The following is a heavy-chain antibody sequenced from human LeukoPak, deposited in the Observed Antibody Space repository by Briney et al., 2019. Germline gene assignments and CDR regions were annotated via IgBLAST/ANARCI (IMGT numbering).Heavy chain of an antibody. CDR2: INPNSGGT. CDR1: GYTFTGYY. V-gene: IGHV1-2*02. D-gene: IGHD3-22*01. J-gene: IGHJ6*02. CDR3: AENYYDSSGYFLRSDV. Sequence: GASVKVSCMASGYTFTGYYMHWVRQAPGQGLEWMGWINPNSGGTNYAQKFQGRVTMTRDTSISTAYMELSRLRSDDTAVYYCAENYYDSSGYFLRSDVWGQGTTVTVSS.